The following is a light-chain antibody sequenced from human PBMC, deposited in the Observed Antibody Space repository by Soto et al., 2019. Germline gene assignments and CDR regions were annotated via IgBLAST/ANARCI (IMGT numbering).Light chain of an antibody. Sequence: EIILTQSPDTLSLSPGERATLSCRASQTVSSNYLAWCQQRPGQAPRLLIYGASTRAAGIPDRFSGSGSGTDFTLPITRLEPEDSAVYFCQQYTDPPTTFGQGTRLEIK. V-gene: IGKV3-20*01. CDR1: QTVSSNY. CDR3: QQYTDPPTT. CDR2: GAS. J-gene: IGKJ5*01.